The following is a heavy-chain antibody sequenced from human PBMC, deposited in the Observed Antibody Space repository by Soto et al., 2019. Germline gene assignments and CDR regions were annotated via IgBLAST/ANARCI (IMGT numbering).Heavy chain of an antibody. Sequence: PWGSLRLSCEGSGFSFSSYAIHWARQAPGKGLEWVAVISYDGRNKFYGESVRGRFTSSRDDSKSTVYLQMNSLRAEDTAVYYCGRDNMIQLWPPTSVDSWGQGALVTVSS. J-gene: IGHJ4*02. CDR1: GFSFSSYA. V-gene: IGHV3-30*04. D-gene: IGHD5-18*01. CDR3: GRDNMIQLWPPTSVDS. CDR2: ISYDGRNK.